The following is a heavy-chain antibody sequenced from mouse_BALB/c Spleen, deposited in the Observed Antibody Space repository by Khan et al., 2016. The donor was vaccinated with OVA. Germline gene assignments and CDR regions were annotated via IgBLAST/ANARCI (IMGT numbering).Heavy chain of an antibody. CDR2: IYPFNDDT. CDR1: GYTFTSYV. Sequence: IQLVQSGPELVKPGASVKMSCEASGYTFTSYVIHWVKQKPGQGLEWIGYIYPFNDDTKYNEKFKGKATLTSDTSSSTAYMELRDLTSEDSAVYYCTKDYRYDVYFDYWGQGTTLTAS. V-gene: IGHV1S136*01. CDR3: TKDYRYDVYFDY. J-gene: IGHJ2*01. D-gene: IGHD2-14*01.